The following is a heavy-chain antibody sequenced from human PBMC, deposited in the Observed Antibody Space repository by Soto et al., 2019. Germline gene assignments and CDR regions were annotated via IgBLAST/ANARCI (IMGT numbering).Heavy chain of an antibody. CDR1: GGTFSSYA. CDR2: IIPIFGTA. CDR3: AREFGIYYDSSGYYSHDAFDI. J-gene: IGHJ3*02. Sequence: ASVKVSCKASGGTFSSYAISWVRQAPGQGLEWMGGIIPIFGTANYAQKFQGRVTITADESTSTAYMELSSLRSEDTAVYYCAREFGIYYDSSGYYSHDAFDIWGQGTMVTVSS. V-gene: IGHV1-69*13. D-gene: IGHD3-22*01.